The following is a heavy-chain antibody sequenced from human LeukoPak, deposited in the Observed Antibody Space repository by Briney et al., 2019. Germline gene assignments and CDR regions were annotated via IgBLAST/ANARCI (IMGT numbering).Heavy chain of an antibody. J-gene: IGHJ6*03. CDR2: INHSGST. D-gene: IGHD3-3*01. CDR1: GWSFSGYY. Sequence: SETLSLTCAVYGWSFSGYYWSWIRQPPGKGLERIGEINHSGSTNYNPSLKSRVTISVDTSKNQFSLKLSSVTAADTAVYYCARAPNYDFWSGYYGSPYYYYYMDVWGKGTTATVSS. CDR3: ARAPNYDFWSGYYGSPYYYYYMDV. V-gene: IGHV4-34*01.